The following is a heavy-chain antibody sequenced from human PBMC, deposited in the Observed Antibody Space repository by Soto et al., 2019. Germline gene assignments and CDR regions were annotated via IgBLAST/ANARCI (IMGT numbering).Heavy chain of an antibody. V-gene: IGHV4-31*03. CDR3: ARVVGGSRDYYFYFDS. Sequence: SETLSLTCTVSGGSISSGRYNWNWIRQHPGKGLEWIGYIYYSGSTYYNPSLKSRVTISVDTSKNQFSLKLSSVTAADTAVYYCARVVGGSRDYYFYFDSWGQGTLVTVSS. CDR2: IYYSGST. D-gene: IGHD3-22*01. CDR1: GGSISSGRYN. J-gene: IGHJ4*02.